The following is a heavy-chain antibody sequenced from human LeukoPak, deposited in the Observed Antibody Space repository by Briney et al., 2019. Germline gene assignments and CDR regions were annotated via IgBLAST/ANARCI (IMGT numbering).Heavy chain of an antibody. Sequence: GGSLRLSCAASGFSFNNAWMAWVRQAPGKGLEWVGRFKSKTDGGTTESAAPVKGRFIISRDDSKNMLYLQMNSLKSEDTAVYYCTTEASYTTSWYMFWGQGTLVTVSS. CDR2: FKSKTDGGTT. CDR1: GFSFNNAW. V-gene: IGHV3-15*01. D-gene: IGHD6-13*01. J-gene: IGHJ4*02. CDR3: TTEASYTTSWYMF.